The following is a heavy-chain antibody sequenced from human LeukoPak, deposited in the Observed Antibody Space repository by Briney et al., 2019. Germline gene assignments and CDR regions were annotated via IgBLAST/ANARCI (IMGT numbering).Heavy chain of an antibody. CDR1: GFSFSDYW. V-gene: IGHV3-7*05. CDR2: IKQDGSDK. CDR3: ARGLHLTAAQY. J-gene: IGHJ4*02. D-gene: IGHD6-13*01. Sequence: GGSLRLSCAASGFSFSDYWMSWVRQAPGKGLEWVASIKQDGSDKLYVDSVKGRFTISRDNAKNSLFLQMNSLRAEDTAVYYCARGLHLTAAQYWGQGTLATVSS.